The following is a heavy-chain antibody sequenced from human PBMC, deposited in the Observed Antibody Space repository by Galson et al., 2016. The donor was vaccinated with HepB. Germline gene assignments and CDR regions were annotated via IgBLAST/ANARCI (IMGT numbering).Heavy chain of an antibody. V-gene: IGHV1-3*01. CDR1: GYTFISYL. CDR3: ARGWYSGSDY. J-gene: IGHJ4*02. CDR2: INPANGNT. D-gene: IGHD6-19*01. Sequence: SVKVSCKASGYTFISYLLHWVRQAPGQRLEWMGWINPANGNTKYSQNFQGRITITWDTSASTAHMELSSLRSEDTAVYYCARGWYSGSDYWGQGTPVIVSS.